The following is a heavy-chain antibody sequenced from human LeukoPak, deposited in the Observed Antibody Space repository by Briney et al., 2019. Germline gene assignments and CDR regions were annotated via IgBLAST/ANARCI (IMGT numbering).Heavy chain of an antibody. J-gene: IGHJ4*02. D-gene: IGHD3-22*01. CDR2: ISSRSSSI. Sequence: GGSLRLSCAASGFTFSSYSMNWVRQAPGKGLEWVSYISSRSSSIYYADSVKGRFTLSRDNAKNSLYLQMNSLRDEDTAVYYCARVVPGYDSSGYYLSDYWGQGTLVTVSS. CDR3: ARVVPGYDSSGYYLSDY. CDR1: GFTFSSYS. V-gene: IGHV3-48*02.